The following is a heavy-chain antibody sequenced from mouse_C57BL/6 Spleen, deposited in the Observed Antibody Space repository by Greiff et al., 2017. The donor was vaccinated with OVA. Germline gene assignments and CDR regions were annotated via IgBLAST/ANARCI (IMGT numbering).Heavy chain of an antibody. D-gene: IGHD1-1*01. Sequence: VQLKQPGAELVKPGASVKMSCKASGYTFTSYWITWVKQRPGQGLEWIGDIYPGSGSTNYNEKFKSKATLTVDTSSSTAYMQLSSLTSEDSAVYYCARRYYYGSSYWYFDVWGTGTTVTVSS. J-gene: IGHJ1*03. CDR3: ARRYYYGSSYWYFDV. CDR1: GYTFTSYW. V-gene: IGHV1-55*01. CDR2: IYPGSGST.